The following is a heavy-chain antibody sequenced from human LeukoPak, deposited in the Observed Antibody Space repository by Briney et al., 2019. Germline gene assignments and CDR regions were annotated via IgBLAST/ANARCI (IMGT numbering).Heavy chain of an antibody. J-gene: IGHJ5*02. Sequence: SETLSLTCTVSGGSISGYYWNWIRQPPGKGLEWIGYIYYSGSTNYNPSLKSRVTISVDTSKTQFSLNLSSVTAADTAVYYCARESMVYANTWFDPWGQGTLVTVSS. CDR3: ARESMVYANTWFDP. D-gene: IGHD2-8*01. CDR2: IYYSGST. V-gene: IGHV4-59*01. CDR1: GGSISGYY.